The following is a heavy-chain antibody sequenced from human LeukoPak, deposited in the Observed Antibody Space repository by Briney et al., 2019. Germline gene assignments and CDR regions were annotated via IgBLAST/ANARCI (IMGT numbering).Heavy chain of an antibody. J-gene: IGHJ4*02. CDR1: GFTFSSYA. Sequence: GGSLRLSCAASGFTFSSYAMSWVRQAPGKGLEWVSTITAGGDNTFYADSVKGRFAISRDNSKNALYLQMNSLRAEDTAVYYCAKRGYSSSWYALDYWGQGTLVTVSS. D-gene: IGHD6-13*01. CDR2: ITAGGDNT. CDR3: AKRGYSSSWYALDY. V-gene: IGHV3-23*01.